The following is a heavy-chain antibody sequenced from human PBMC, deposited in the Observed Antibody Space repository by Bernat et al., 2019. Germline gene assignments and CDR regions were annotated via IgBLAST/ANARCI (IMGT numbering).Heavy chain of an antibody. CDR1: GFTFSSYA. CDR3: ARDLSGYSSGWYEYYFDN. Sequence: QVQLVESGGGVVQPGRSLRLSCAASGFTFSSYAMHWVRQAPGKGLEWVAVISYDGSNKYYADSVKGRFTISRDNSKNTLYLQMNSLRAEDTAVYYCARDLSGYSSGWYEYYFDNWGQGTLVTVSS. D-gene: IGHD6-19*01. CDR2: ISYDGSNK. V-gene: IGHV3-30*04. J-gene: IGHJ4*02.